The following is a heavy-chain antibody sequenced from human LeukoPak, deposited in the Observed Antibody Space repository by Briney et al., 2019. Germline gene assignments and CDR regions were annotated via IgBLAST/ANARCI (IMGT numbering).Heavy chain of an antibody. V-gene: IGHV3-21*01. D-gene: IGHD6-13*01. J-gene: IGHJ4*02. CDR1: GFTFSGYS. CDR3: ARERIAAADYYFDY. Sequence: PGGSLRLSCAASGFTFSGYSMNWVRQAPGKGLEWVSSISSSSSYIYYADSVKGRFTISRDNAKNSLYLQMNSLRAEDTAVYYCARERIAAADYYFDYWGQGTLVTVSS. CDR2: ISSSSSYI.